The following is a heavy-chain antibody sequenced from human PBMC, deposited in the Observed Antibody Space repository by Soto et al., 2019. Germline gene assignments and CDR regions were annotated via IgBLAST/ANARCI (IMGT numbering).Heavy chain of an antibody. CDR1: GGSVSGVSYY. D-gene: IGHD6-6*01. CDR3: AREYSSSSSFDY. J-gene: IGHJ4*02. CDR2: IYYSGST. Sequence: PSETLSLTCTFSGGSVSGVSYYWSWIRQPPGKGLEWIGYIYYSGSTNYNPSLKSRVTISVDTSKNQFSLKLSSVTAADTAVYYCAREYSSSSSFDYWGQGTLVTVSS. V-gene: IGHV4-61*01.